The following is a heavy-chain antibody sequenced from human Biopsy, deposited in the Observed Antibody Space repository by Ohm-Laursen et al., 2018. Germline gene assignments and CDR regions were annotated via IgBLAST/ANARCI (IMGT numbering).Heavy chain of an antibody. CDR1: GFTFSNYA. V-gene: IGHV3-43*01. J-gene: IGHJ6*02. D-gene: IGHD3-16*01. Sequence: SLRLSCAASGFTFSNYAMGWVRQAPGKGLEWVSLISWDGTRTYYADSVRGRFTISRDNAKNCLYLQMNSLRTQDTALYYCARDGGVSYFGLDVWGLGTTATVSS. CDR2: ISWDGTRT. CDR3: ARDGGVSYFGLDV.